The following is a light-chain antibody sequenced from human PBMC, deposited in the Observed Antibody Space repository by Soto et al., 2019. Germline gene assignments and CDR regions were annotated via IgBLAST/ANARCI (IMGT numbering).Light chain of an antibody. J-gene: IGKJ3*01. Sequence: EIVMTQSPATLSVAPGEGATLSCRASQSVSRNLARYQQKPGQPPRLLIYGASTRATGIPARFSGSGSGTEFTLTISSLQSEDSALYYCQHYSSWPTFGPGTKVDIK. V-gene: IGKV3-15*01. CDR1: QSVSRN. CDR2: GAS. CDR3: QHYSSWPT.